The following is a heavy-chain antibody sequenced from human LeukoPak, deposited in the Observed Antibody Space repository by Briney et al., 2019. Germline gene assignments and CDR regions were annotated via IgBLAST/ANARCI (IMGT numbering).Heavy chain of an antibody. V-gene: IGHV3-48*02. Sequence: GGSLRLSCGASGFTLSSYSMNWVRQAPGRGLEWVSYISSSSITIYYADSVKGRFTISRDNAKNSLYLQMNSLGDADTAVYYCARDLNWHFDLWGRGTLVTVSS. J-gene: IGHJ2*01. CDR1: GFTLSSYS. CDR3: ARDLNWHFDL. CDR2: ISSSSITI.